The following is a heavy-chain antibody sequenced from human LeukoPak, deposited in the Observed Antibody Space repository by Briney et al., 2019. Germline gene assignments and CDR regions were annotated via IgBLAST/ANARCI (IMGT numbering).Heavy chain of an antibody. Sequence: GGSLRLSCAASGFTFSGYAMHWVRQAPGKGLEWVALISYDGSNKYYAESVKGRFTISRDNSKNTLYLQMNSLRAEDTAVYYCAKEPPNWADVDYWGQGTLVTVSS. V-gene: IGHV3-30*04. CDR3: AKEPPNWADVDY. CDR2: ISYDGSNK. CDR1: GFTFSGYA. J-gene: IGHJ4*02. D-gene: IGHD7-27*01.